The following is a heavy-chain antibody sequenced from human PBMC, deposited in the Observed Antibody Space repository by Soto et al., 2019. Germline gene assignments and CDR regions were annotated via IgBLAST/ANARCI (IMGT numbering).Heavy chain of an antibody. CDR1: GYTFHSYA. Sequence: APLKRSCKASGYTFHSYAMNWVRQAPGQRLEWMGWISAGNGNTIYSQKFQARVTITRDTSASTAYMELSSLRSEDTAVYYCARPVASCAYTYGPLACAFDIWGQGTMVTVSS. D-gene: IGHD5-18*01. CDR2: ISAGNGNT. J-gene: IGHJ3*02. V-gene: IGHV1-3*01. CDR3: ARPVASCAYTYGPLACAFDI.